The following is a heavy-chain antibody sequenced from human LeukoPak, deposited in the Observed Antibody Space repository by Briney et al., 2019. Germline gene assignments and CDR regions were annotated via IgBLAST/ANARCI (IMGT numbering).Heavy chain of an antibody. V-gene: IGHV3-23*01. J-gene: IGHJ4*02. CDR2: ISGSGGNT. CDR3: ARGSTWGGLDY. D-gene: IGHD2-21*01. CDR1: GFTFSSYA. Sequence: GGSLRLSCAASGFTFSSYAMSWVRQAPGKGLEWVSGISGSGGNTFLADSVKGRFTIARDSSKTTLYLQMNSLRADDTAVYSCARGSTWGGLDYWGQGTQVTVST.